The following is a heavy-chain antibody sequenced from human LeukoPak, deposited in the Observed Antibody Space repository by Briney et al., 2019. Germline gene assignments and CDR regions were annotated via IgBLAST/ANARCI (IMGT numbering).Heavy chain of an antibody. J-gene: IGHJ5*02. D-gene: IGHD2-21*01. Sequence: PSETLSLTCTVSGGSISSYFWSWIRQSPGKGLEWIGYIYYSGSTNYNPSLKSRVTVSVDTSRNQFSLNLSSVTAADTAVYYCARHSFPYCDSNTCSPYRRFDTWGQGTLVTVSS. CDR3: ARHSFPYCDSNTCSPYRRFDT. CDR2: IYYSGST. CDR1: GGSISSYF. V-gene: IGHV4-59*08.